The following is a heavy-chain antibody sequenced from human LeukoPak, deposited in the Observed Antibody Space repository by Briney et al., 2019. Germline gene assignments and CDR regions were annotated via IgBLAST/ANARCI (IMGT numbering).Heavy chain of an antibody. D-gene: IGHD3-10*01. CDR1: GFTFSNAW. V-gene: IGHV3-15*01. Sequence: PGGSLKLSCAASGFTFSNAWMSWVRQAPGKGLEWVGRIKSKTDGGTTDYAAPVKGRFTISRDDSKNTLYLQMNSLKTEDTAVYYCTTSGYYYGSGSYYANDYWGQGTLVTVSS. CDR3: TTSGYYYGSGSYYANDY. J-gene: IGHJ4*02. CDR2: IKSKTDGGTT.